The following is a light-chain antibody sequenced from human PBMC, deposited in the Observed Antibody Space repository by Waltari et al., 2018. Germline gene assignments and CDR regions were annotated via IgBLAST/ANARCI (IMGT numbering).Light chain of an antibody. J-gene: IGKJ2*01. CDR1: QNVGTW. Sequence: DIQMTQSPSTLSASVGDRVTISCRASQNVGTWLAWYQQKPGKAPKRMIFMASSLESGVPSRVSGSGSGTEFTLTISSLQPDEFATYYCQQYSSFSPFGQGTKV. CDR2: MAS. V-gene: IGKV1-5*03. CDR3: QQYSSFSP.